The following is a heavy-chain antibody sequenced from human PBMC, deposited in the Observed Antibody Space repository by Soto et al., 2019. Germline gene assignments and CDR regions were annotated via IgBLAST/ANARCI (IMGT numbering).Heavy chain of an antibody. J-gene: IGHJ4*02. D-gene: IGHD3-3*01. CDR2: IYWDDDK. Sequence: QITLNESGPTQVKPRQTLTLTCTFSGFSLTTSGVGVGWIRQSPGKAPERLALIYWDDDKRYSPSLKSRLIITKDTSKNQVVLTMADLDPADTATYYCAHRVLRTVFGLVTTTAIYFDFWGQGTPVAVSS. CDR1: GFSLTTSGVG. V-gene: IGHV2-5*02. CDR3: AHRVLRTVFGLVTTTAIYFDF.